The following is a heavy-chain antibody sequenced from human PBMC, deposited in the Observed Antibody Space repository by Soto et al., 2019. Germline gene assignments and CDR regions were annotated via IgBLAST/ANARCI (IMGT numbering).Heavy chain of an antibody. CDR1: GDSITSSNW. CDR3: ARDLGPGTDY. V-gene: IGHV4-4*02. Sequence: QVQLQESGPGLVKPSGTLSLTCAVSGDSITSSNWWSWVRQAPGKGLEWIGEIYHSGATTYNPSLKSRATISVDPSNNHFSLKLTSVTAADTAVYFCARDLGPGTDYWGRGTLVTVAS. D-gene: IGHD1-1*01. J-gene: IGHJ4*02. CDR2: IYHSGAT.